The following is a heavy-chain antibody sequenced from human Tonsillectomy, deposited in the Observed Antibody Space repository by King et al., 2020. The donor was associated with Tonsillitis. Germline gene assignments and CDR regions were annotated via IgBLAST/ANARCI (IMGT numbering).Heavy chain of an antibody. Sequence: QLVQSGAEVKKPGESLKISCKGSGYSFTSYWIGWVRQMPGEGLEWMGVIYPGDSDTRYSPSFQGQVTISAAKSISTAYLQWSSLKASDTAMYYCASAVEMVTIIFAFYISGHGRIV. CDR1: GYSFTSYW. J-gene: IGHJ3*02. D-gene: IGHD5-24*01. CDR2: IYPGDSDT. CDR3: ASAVEMVTIIFAFYI. V-gene: IGHV5-51*01.